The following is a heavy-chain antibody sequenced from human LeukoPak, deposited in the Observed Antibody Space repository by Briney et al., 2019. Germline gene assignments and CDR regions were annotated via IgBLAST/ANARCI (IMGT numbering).Heavy chain of an antibody. V-gene: IGHV3-9*01. J-gene: IGHJ4*02. CDR2: ISWNSGSI. CDR3: ASGGDYGDLYFDY. CDR1: GFTFDDYA. Sequence: GRSLRLSCAASGFTFDDYAMHWVRQAPGKGLEWVSGISWNSGSIGYADSVKGRFTISRDNAKNSLYLQMNSLRAEDTAVYYCASGGDYGDLYFDYWGQGTLVTVSS. D-gene: IGHD4-17*01.